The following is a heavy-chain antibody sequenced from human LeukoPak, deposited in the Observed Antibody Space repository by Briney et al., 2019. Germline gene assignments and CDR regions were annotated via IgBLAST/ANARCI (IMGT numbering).Heavy chain of an antibody. CDR2: IRHDEANS. Sequence: GGSLRVSCAVSGFNLNSYAMHWVRQAPGKGLEWVAVIRHDEANSFYADSVQGRFTISRDTSKKLLYLQMNSLRVEDTAVYYCAKEYTPSSPLGELDSWGQGTLVSVSS. CDR1: GFNLNSYA. CDR3: AKEYTPSSPLGELDS. D-gene: IGHD6-6*01. V-gene: IGHV3-30*02. J-gene: IGHJ4*02.